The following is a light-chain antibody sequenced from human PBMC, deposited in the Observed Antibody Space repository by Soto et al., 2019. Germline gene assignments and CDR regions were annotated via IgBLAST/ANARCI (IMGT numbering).Light chain of an antibody. CDR3: QPYNNYSPS. CDR2: DAS. Sequence: DIQLTQSPSTLSASVGDRVTINCRASPSIRSWLAWYQQKPGKAPKLLIYDASSLESGFRRVSGSGSGTGFTLTIRSLQPDDVAPDYCQPYNNYSPSFGQGTKVEIK. J-gene: IGKJ1*01. V-gene: IGKV1-5*01. CDR1: PSIRSW.